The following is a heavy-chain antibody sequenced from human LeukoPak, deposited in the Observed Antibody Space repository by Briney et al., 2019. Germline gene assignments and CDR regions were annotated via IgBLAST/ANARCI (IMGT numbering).Heavy chain of an antibody. D-gene: IGHD3-10*01. CDR1: GGSFSGYY. CDR2: INHSGST. CDR3: ASGEWLLTWFGY. V-gene: IGHV4-34*01. Sequence: SETLSLTCAVYGGSFSGYYWSWIRQPPGKGLEWIGEINHSGSTNYNPSLKSRVTISVDTSKNQFSLKLSSVTAADTAVYYCASGEWLLTWFGYWGQGTLVTVSS. J-gene: IGHJ4*02.